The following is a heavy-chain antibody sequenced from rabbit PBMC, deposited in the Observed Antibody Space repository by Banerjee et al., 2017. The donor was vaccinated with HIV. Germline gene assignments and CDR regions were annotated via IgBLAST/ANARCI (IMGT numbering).Heavy chain of an antibody. D-gene: IGHD8-1*01. CDR2: IYTTSGFT. CDR3: ARGSTYYYYFAL. J-gene: IGHJ4*01. Sequence: QEQLEESGGDLVKPEGSLTLTCTASGFSFSSSYWICWVRQAPGKGLEWIACIYTTSGFTYYASWAKGRFTISKTSSTTVTLQMTSLTAADTATYFCARGSTYYYYFALWGPGTLVTVS. CDR1: GFSFSSSYW. V-gene: IGHV1S45*01.